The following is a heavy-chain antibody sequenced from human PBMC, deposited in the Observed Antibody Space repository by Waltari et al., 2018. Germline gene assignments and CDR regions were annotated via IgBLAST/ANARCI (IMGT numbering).Heavy chain of an antibody. Sequence: QVQLQESGPGLVKPSETLSLTCAVSGYSISSGYYWGWIRQPPGKGLEWIGSIYHSGSTYYNPSLKSRVTISVDTSKNQFSLKLSSVTAADTAVYYCARGPRQGASFDPWGQGTLVTVSS. CDR3: ARGPRQGASFDP. V-gene: IGHV4-38-2*01. CDR2: IYHSGST. J-gene: IGHJ5*02. CDR1: GYSISSGYY. D-gene: IGHD2-2*01.